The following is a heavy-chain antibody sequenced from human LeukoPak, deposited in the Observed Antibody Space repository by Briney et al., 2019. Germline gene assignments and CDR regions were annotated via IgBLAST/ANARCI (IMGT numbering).Heavy chain of an antibody. CDR1: GFTFSSYS. V-gene: IGHV3-21*01. Sequence: GGSLRLSCAASGFTFSSYSMNWVRQAPGKGLEWVSSISSSSSYIYYADSVKGRFTISRDNAKNSLYLQMNSLRAEDTAVYYCARVEESYYYYYMDVWGKGTTVTVSS. CDR2: ISSSSSYI. CDR3: ARVEESYYYYYMDV. J-gene: IGHJ6*03. D-gene: IGHD5-24*01.